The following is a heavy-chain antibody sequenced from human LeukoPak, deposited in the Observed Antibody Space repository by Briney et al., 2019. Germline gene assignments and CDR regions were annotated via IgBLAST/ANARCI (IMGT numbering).Heavy chain of an antibody. J-gene: IGHJ4*02. Sequence: PGGSLRLSCASSGFIFSSYAMNWVRQAPGKGLEWVSAISGSGGSTSYAVSVKARFTISRGNSKNTLFPQMNSLRAEDTAVYYCAKDAERVAVTGHLDYWGQGTLVTVSS. CDR2: ISGSGGST. CDR3: AKDAERVAVTGHLDY. CDR1: GFIFSSYA. D-gene: IGHD6-19*01. V-gene: IGHV3-23*01.